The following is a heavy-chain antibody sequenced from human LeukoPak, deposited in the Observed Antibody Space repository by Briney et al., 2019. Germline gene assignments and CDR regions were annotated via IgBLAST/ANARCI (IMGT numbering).Heavy chain of an antibody. CDR2: ISGDGGST. J-gene: IGHJ4*02. CDR1: GFTFDDYA. Sequence: GGSLRLSCAASGFTFDDYAMHWVRQAPGKGLEWVSLISGDGGSTYYADSVKGRFTISRDNSKNSLYLQMNSLRTEDTALYYCAKGSQHFDWLSPFDYWGQGTLVTVSS. CDR3: AKGSQHFDWLSPFDY. D-gene: IGHD3-9*01. V-gene: IGHV3-43*02.